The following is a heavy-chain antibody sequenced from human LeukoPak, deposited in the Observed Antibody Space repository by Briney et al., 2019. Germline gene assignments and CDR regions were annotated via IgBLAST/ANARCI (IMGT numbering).Heavy chain of an antibody. D-gene: IGHD3-22*01. Sequence: GGSLRLSCAASAFTFSSYSMNWVRQAPGKGLEWVSSISSSSSYIYYADSVKGRFTISRDNAKNSLYLQMNSLRAEDTAVYYCARDIGDYYDSNFDYWGQGTLVTVSS. CDR3: ARDIGDYYDSNFDY. V-gene: IGHV3-21*01. CDR1: AFTFSSYS. J-gene: IGHJ4*02. CDR2: ISSSSSYI.